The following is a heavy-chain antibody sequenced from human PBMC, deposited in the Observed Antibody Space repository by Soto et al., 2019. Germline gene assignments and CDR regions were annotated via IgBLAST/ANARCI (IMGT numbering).Heavy chain of an antibody. CDR1: GYTFTTYG. CDR2: INPYNHNT. Sequence: QVQLVQSGAEVKKPGASVKVSCKAFGYTFTTYGISWVRQAPGQGLEWMGWINPYNHNTYYAQKIQGRVTMTTDPSTSTAYMELRSPRSDDSAIYYCARAEKWVTGNMGGYWGQGTLVTVYS. J-gene: IGHJ4*02. CDR3: ARAEKWVTGNMGGY. D-gene: IGHD1-20*01. V-gene: IGHV1-18*04.